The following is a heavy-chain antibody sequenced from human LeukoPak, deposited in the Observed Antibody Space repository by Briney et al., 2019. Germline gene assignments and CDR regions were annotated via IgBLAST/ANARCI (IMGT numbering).Heavy chain of an antibody. CDR2: ISSSSSYI. CDR1: GFTFSSYS. D-gene: IGHD3-9*01. J-gene: IGHJ1*01. Sequence: GGSLRLSCAASGFTFSSYSMNWVRQAPGKGLEWVSSISSSSSYIYYADTVKGRFTISRDNAKNSLYLQMNSLRAEDTAVYYCARDGHYDILTGYFQDWGQGTLVTVSS. CDR3: ARDGHYDILTGYFQD. V-gene: IGHV3-21*04.